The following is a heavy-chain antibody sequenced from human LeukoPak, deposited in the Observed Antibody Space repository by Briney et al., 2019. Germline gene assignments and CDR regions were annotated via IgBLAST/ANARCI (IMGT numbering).Heavy chain of an antibody. CDR1: GYTFTGYY. CDR2: INPNSGGT. V-gene: IGHV1-2*02. CDR3: ARGFLYQLPYNWFDP. J-gene: IGHJ5*02. Sequence: ASVKVSCKASGYTFTGYYMHWVRQAPGQGLEWMGWINPNSGGTNYAQKFQGRVTMTRDTSISTAYMELSRLRSDDTAVYYCARGFLYQLPYNWFDPWGQGTLVTVSS. D-gene: IGHD2-2*01.